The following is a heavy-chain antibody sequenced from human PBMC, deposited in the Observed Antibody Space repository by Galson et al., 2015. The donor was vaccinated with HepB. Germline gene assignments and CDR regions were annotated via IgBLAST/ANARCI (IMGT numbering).Heavy chain of an antibody. CDR1: GYTFTTYA. J-gene: IGHJ6*02. Sequence: SVKVSCKASGYTFTTYAIHWVRQAPGQRLEWMGWINPGNGNAKYSQKFQGRVTITRDTFASTAYMELSSLRSEDTAVYYCARSIRITFGAVMAPYYYGLDVWGQGTTVTVSS. CDR3: ARSIRITFGAVMAPYYYGLDV. V-gene: IGHV1-3*01. CDR2: INPGNGNA. D-gene: IGHD3-16*01.